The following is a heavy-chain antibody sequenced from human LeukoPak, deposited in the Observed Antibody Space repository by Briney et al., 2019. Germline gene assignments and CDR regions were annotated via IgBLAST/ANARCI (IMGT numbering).Heavy chain of an antibody. D-gene: IGHD6-19*01. CDR3: ASWPVGWYGEDS. V-gene: IGHV3-53*01. Sequence: GGSLRLSCAATGLSVSSNFMSWVRQAPGKGLEWVSVIYGGGSTYYADSVKGRFTISRDTPKNTLYLQMNSLGVEDTAVYYCASWPVGWYGEDSWGQGTLVTVSS. CDR2: IYGGGST. CDR1: GLSVSSNF. J-gene: IGHJ4*02.